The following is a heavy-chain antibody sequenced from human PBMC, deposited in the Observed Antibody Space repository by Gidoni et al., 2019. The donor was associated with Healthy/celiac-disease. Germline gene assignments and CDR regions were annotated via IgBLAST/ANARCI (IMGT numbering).Heavy chain of an antibody. CDR1: RFTCSSYA. J-gene: IGHJ4*02. D-gene: IGHD6-6*01. CDR2: ISGSGGST. CDR3: ASSGPQLGFDY. V-gene: IGHV3-23*01. Sequence: EVQLLEYGGGLVQPGGSLRLSCAASRFTCSSYAMSWVRPAPGKGLEWVSAISGSGGSTYYADSVKGLYTISRDTTKNTLYLQMNSLRAEDTAVYYCASSGPQLGFDYWGQGTLVTVSS.